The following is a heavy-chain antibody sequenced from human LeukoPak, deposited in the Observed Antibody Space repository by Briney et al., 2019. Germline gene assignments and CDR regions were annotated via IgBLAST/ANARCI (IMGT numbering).Heavy chain of an antibody. Sequence: PGGSLRLSCPAYGFTFSSYSMNWVRQAPGKGLEWVSSIGSSSSYIYYADSVKGRFTISRDNAKNSLYLQMNSLRAEDTAVYYCARVAVGAITFDYWGQGTLVTVSS. CDR2: IGSSSSYI. CDR1: GFTFSSYS. J-gene: IGHJ4*02. CDR3: ARVAVGAITFDY. V-gene: IGHV3-21*01. D-gene: IGHD1-26*01.